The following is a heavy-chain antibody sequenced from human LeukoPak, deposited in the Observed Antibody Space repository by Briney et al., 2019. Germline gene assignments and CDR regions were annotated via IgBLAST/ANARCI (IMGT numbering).Heavy chain of an antibody. CDR1: DDSFTSYY. CDR3: APGRVASSSWYSTYYYYFYMDV. V-gene: IGHV4-59*01. Sequence: LSLICTVADDSFTSYYWCWIRQPPGKGVEWIGYIDNTGITNYNPSLNSRDTISTDTSKNHFSLELSSANAADTAVYFCAPGRVASSSWYSTYYYYFYMDVWGKGTTVTVSS. D-gene: IGHD4-11*01. CDR2: IDNTGIT. J-gene: IGHJ6*03.